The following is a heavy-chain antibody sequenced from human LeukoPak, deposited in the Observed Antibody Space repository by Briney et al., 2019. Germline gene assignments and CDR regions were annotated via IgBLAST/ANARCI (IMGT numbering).Heavy chain of an antibody. CDR3: AKLFGEFHPNAFDI. CDR2: IYAGGGTT. CDR1: GFTFSSYA. D-gene: IGHD3-10*02. V-gene: IGHV3-23*01. Sequence: PGGSLRLSCAASGFTFSSYAMSWVRQAPGQGLEWVSGIYAGGGTTYYADSVKGRFTISRDDSKNTLYLQMNSLRAEDTAVYYCAKLFGEFHPNAFDIWGQGTMVTVSS. J-gene: IGHJ3*02.